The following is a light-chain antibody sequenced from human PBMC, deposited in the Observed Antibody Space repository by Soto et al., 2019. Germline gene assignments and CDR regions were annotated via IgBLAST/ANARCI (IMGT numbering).Light chain of an antibody. J-gene: IGLJ1*01. CDR3: CSYAGSSTFYV. CDR2: EVS. CDR1: RREFWSYNR. V-gene: IGLV2-23*02. Sequence: QFVVTQPPAVAGSSGNPITLSLAWTRREFWSYNRVSWYQQHPGKAPKLMIYEVSKRPSGVSNRFSGSKSGNTASLTISGLQAEDEADYYCCSYAGSSTFYVFGTGTKVTVL.